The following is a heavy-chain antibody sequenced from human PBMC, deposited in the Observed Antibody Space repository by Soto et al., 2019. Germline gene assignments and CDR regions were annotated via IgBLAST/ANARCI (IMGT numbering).Heavy chain of an antibody. J-gene: IGHJ6*02. CDR1: GGSISSYY. CDR3: ARGSGAVDV. CDR2: IYYSGST. Sequence: QVQLQESGPGLVKPSETLSLTCIVSGGSISSYYWNWIRQPPGKGLEWIGYIYYSGSTNYNPSLKSQVTMSVDTSKNQYALKRGCVSAAGTALYYSARGSGAVDVWGQGTTVTVSS. V-gene: IGHV4-59*01. D-gene: IGHD3-10*01.